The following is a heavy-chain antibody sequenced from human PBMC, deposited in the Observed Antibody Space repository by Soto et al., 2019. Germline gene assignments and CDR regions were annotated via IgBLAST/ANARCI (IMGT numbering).Heavy chain of an antibody. V-gene: IGHV3-9*01. Sequence: EVQLVESGGALVQPGRSLRLSCAASGFAFEDYGMYWVRLTPGKGFEWVSGITLKGAAIGYGDSMRGRFTISRDNAKNSLFLQMNGLRTEDTALYYCAKDQGSGEIERSFDYWGQGTLVTVSS. CDR1: GFAFEDYG. CDR2: ITLKGAAI. CDR3: AKDQGSGEIERSFDY. J-gene: IGHJ4*02. D-gene: IGHD6-25*01.